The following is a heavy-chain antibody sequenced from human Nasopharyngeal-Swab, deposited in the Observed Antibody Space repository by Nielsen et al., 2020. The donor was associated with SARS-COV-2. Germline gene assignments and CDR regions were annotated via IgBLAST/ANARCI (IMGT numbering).Heavy chain of an antibody. CDR2: ISSSSANI. CDR3: ASRRH. J-gene: IGHJ4*02. V-gene: IGHV3-21*01. Sequence: GGPLRLSCAASGFTFSLFTMSWVRQTPGKGLECVASISSSSANIHYGDSVKGRFTISRDNAKKSLYLQMNSLTDEDTAVYYCASRRHWGQGTLVTVSS. CDR1: GFTFSLFT.